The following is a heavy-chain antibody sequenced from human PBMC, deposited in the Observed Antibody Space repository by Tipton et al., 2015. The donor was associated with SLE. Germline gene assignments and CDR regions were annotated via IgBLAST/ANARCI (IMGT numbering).Heavy chain of an antibody. CDR2: IYYSGST. J-gene: IGHJ4*02. V-gene: IGHV4-59*01. D-gene: IGHD1-1*01. CDR1: GGSISSYY. Sequence: TLSLTCTVSGGSISSYYWSWIRQPPGKGLEWIGYIYYSGSTNYNPSLKSRVTISVDTSKNQFSLKLSSVTAADTAVYYCARNLERALGYCGQGTLANVAP. CDR3: ARNLERALGY.